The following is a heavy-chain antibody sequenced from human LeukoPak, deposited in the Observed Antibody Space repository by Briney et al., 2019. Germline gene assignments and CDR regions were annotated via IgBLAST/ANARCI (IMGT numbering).Heavy chain of an antibody. D-gene: IGHD3-3*01. J-gene: IGHJ1*01. Sequence: EGSLRLSCAASGFTFSTYWMTWVRQAPGKGLDWVGNIKQDGSETYYADSLKGRFTISRDNAKSALYLQMNSLRAEDTAVYYCARDAAYDFRNPYRYFQHWGQGTLVTVSS. CDR3: ARDAAYDFRNPYRYFQH. CDR1: GFTFSTYW. V-gene: IGHV3-7*01. CDR2: IKQDGSET.